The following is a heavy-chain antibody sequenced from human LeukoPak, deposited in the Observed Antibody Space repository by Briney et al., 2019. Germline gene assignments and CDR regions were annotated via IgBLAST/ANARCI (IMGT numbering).Heavy chain of an antibody. D-gene: IGHD1-20*01. J-gene: IGHJ3*02. CDR1: GFTSSSYW. CDR3: AKDEEVTGTNLGLILDAFDI. Sequence: GGSLRLSCAVSGFTSSSYWMNWVRQAPGKGLVWVSRISSDGRSTSYADSVKGRFTISRDNAKNTLYLQMNSLRDEDTAVYYCAKDEEVTGTNLGLILDAFDIWGQGTMVTVSS. CDR2: ISSDGRST. V-gene: IGHV3-74*01.